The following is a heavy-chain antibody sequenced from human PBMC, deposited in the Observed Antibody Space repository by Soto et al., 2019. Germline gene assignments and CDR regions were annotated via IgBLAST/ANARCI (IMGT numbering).Heavy chain of an antibody. D-gene: IGHD4-17*01. CDR2: MNPNSGNT. CDR1: GYTFTSYD. CDR3: ARGVKSGDYSGWCDP. V-gene: IGHV1-8*01. Sequence: QVQLVQSGAEVKKPGASVKVSCKASGYTFTSYDINWVRQATGQGLEYLGWMNPNSGNTGYVQKFQGRVTMTRDTSISTAYMELGRLRSEDTAVYYCARGVKSGDYSGWCDPWGQGTLVTVSS. J-gene: IGHJ5*02.